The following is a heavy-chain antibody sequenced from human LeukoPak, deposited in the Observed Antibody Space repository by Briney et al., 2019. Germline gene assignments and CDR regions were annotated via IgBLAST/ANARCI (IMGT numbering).Heavy chain of an antibody. CDR1: GGSISSYY. V-gene: IGHV4-39*01. Sequence: SETLSLTCTVSGGSISSYYWGWIRQPPGKGLEWIGSIYYSGSTYYNPSLKSRVTISVDTSKNQFSLKLSSVTAADTAVYYCARLGGWLPDYWGQGTLVTVSS. CDR2: IYYSGST. D-gene: IGHD6-19*01. CDR3: ARLGGWLPDY. J-gene: IGHJ4*02.